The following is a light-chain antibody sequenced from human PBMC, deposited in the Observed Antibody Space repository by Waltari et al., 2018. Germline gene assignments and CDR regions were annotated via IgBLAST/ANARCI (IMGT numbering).Light chain of an antibody. CDR2: KDT. V-gene: IGLV3-25*03. CDR3: QSGDSSGTSWV. CDR1: AFPNQY. Sequence: YELKQPPSVSVSPGQTARITCSGDAFPNQYASWCQQKPGQAPVVVIYKDTERPSGIPRRFSGSSSGTTVTLTISGVQAEDAADYYCQSGDSSGTSWVFGGGTKLTVL. J-gene: IGLJ3*02.